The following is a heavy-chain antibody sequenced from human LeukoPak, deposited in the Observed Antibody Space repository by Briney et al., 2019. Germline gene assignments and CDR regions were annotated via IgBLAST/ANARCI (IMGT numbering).Heavy chain of an antibody. V-gene: IGHV3-49*04. CDR3: TRAPYYDSGGYYGVFDY. CDR2: IRRKAYGGIT. D-gene: IGHD3-22*01. J-gene: IGHJ4*02. Sequence: PGGSPRLSCAASGFTFSSDDMSWVRQAPGKGLERGSFIRRKAYGGITDYAASVKGRFTISRDDSKSIAYLQMNSLKTEDTAVYYCTRAPYYDSGGYYGVFDYWGQGTLVTVSS. CDR1: GFTFSSDD.